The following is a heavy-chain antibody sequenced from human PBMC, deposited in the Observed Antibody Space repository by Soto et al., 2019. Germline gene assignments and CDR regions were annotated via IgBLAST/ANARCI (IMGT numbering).Heavy chain of an antibody. Sequence: GGSLRLSCAASGFTFSSYSMNWVRQAPGKGLEWVSYISSSSSTIYYADSVKGRFTISGDNAKNSLYLQMNSLRDEDTAVYYCARDHIVVVTAIHYYYGMDVWGQGTTVTVSS. V-gene: IGHV3-48*02. J-gene: IGHJ6*02. D-gene: IGHD2-21*02. CDR3: ARDHIVVVTAIHYYYGMDV. CDR2: ISSSSSTI. CDR1: GFTFSSYS.